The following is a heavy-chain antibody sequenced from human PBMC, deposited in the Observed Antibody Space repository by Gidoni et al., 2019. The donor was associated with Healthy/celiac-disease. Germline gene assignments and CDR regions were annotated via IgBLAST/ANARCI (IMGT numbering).Heavy chain of an antibody. D-gene: IGHD3-10*01. CDR1: GFTFSSYG. J-gene: IGHJ4*02. V-gene: IGHV3-30*18. Sequence: QVQLVESGGGVVQPGRSLRLSCAASGFTFSSYGMQWVRQAPGKGLEWVAVISYDGSNKYYADSVKGRFTISRDNSKNTLYLQMNSLRAEDTAVYYCAKDMKPVWFGELSQSLDFDYWGQGTLVTVSS. CDR3: AKDMKPVWFGELSQSLDFDY. CDR2: ISYDGSNK.